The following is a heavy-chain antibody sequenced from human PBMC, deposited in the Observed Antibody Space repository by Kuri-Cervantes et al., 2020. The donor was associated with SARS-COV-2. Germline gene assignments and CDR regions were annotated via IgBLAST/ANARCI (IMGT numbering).Heavy chain of an antibody. J-gene: IGHJ4*02. V-gene: IGHV4-4*02. CDR1: GDSISDSNNW. CDR3: ARVRYCTATNCMPFCDY. Sequence: GSLRLSCAVSGDSISDSNNWWSRVRRPPGKGLEWIGEIYHSGSTNYSPSFKSRVTMSIDTSKNHFSLKLNSVTAADTAVYYCARVRYCTATNCMPFCDYWGQGTLVTDSS. D-gene: IGHD2-8*02. CDR2: IYHSGST.